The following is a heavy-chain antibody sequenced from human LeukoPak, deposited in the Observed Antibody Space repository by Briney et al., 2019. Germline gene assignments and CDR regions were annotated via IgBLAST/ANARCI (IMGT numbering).Heavy chain of an antibody. D-gene: IGHD3-22*01. V-gene: IGHV1-24*01. J-gene: IGHJ5*02. CDR2: FDPEDGET. CDR1: GYTLTELS. CDR3: ARGRYYDSSGYYYGDWFDP. Sequence: ASVKVSCKVSGYTLTELSMHWVRQAPGKGLEWMGGFDPEDGETIYAQKFQGRVTMTEDTSTDTAYMELSSLRSDDTAVYYCARGRYYDSSGYYYGDWFDPWGQGTLVTVSS.